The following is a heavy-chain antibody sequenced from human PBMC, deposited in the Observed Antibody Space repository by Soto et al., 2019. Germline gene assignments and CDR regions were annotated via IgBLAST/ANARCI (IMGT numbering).Heavy chain of an antibody. CDR1: LYTFTDYF. CDR3: ARLMHYSHSGGSSHSGFDM. V-gene: IGHV1-2*02. J-gene: IGHJ3*02. CDR2: INPYSGGA. D-gene: IGHD2-21*01. Sequence: GASVEVSCKDSLYTFTDYFIHCVRQAPGQGLEWIGWINPYSGGADLSQKFQGRVNMTRDTSISTAYMEVSSLRSDDTAVFYCARLMHYSHSGGSSHSGFDMWGQGTLVTLSS.